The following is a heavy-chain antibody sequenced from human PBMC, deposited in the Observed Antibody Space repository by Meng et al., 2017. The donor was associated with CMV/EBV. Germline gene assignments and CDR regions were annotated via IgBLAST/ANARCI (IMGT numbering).Heavy chain of an antibody. CDR2: INPSGGST. D-gene: IGHD6-6*01. Sequence: QGRVVKAGAGVKKPGSSVKVSCKASGYTFTSYYMHWVRQAPGQGLEWMGIINPSGGSTSYAQKFQGRVTMTRDTSTSTVYMELSSLRSEDTAVYYCAREEGIAARSDWFDPWGQGTLVTVSS. V-gene: IGHV1-46*01. CDR1: GYTFTSYY. CDR3: AREEGIAARSDWFDP. J-gene: IGHJ5*02.